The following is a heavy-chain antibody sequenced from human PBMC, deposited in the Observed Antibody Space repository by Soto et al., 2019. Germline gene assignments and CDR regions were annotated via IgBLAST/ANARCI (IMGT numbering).Heavy chain of an antibody. J-gene: IGHJ5*02. CDR2: ISSSSSTI. CDR1: GFTFSSYS. Sequence: GGSLRLSCAASGFTFSSYSMNWVRQAPGKGLEWVSYISSSSSTIYYADSVKGRFTISRDNAKNSLYLQMNSLRDEDTAVYYCARGTRIVRIAVAGKAWFDPWGQGTPVTVSS. V-gene: IGHV3-48*02. D-gene: IGHD6-19*01. CDR3: ARGTRIVRIAVAGKAWFDP.